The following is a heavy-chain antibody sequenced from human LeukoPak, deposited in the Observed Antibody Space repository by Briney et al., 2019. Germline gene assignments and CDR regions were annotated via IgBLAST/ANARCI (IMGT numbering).Heavy chain of an antibody. V-gene: IGHV3-74*01. CDR2: INSDGSST. J-gene: IGHJ4*02. Sequence: PGGSLRLSCAASGFTFRSSEMNWVRQAPGKGLVWVSRINSDGSSTIYADSVKGRFTISRDNAKNTLYLQMNSLRADDTAVYYCARGGVYSTSAVDYWGQGTLVTVSS. D-gene: IGHD6-6*01. CDR1: GFTFRSSE. CDR3: ARGGVYSTSAVDY.